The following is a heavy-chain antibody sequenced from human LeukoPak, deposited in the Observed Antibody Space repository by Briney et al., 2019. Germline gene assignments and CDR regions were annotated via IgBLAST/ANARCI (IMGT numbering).Heavy chain of an antibody. D-gene: IGHD3-22*01. V-gene: IGHV3-23*01. Sequence: GGSLRLSCAASGFTFSSYAMSWVRQAPGKGLEWVSAISGSGGSTYYADSVKGRFTISRDNSKNTLYLQMNSLRAEDTAVYYCAKSDDSSGYYYEIDYWGQGTLVTVSS. J-gene: IGHJ4*02. CDR2: ISGSGGST. CDR3: AKSDDSSGYYYEIDY. CDR1: GFTFSSYA.